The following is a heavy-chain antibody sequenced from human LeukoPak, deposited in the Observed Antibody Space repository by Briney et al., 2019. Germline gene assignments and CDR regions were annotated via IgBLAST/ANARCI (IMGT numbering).Heavy chain of an antibody. J-gene: IGHJ4*02. CDR3: ARERGSGWSDFDY. CDR1: GGSFSKYA. D-gene: IGHD6-19*01. CDR2: IIPIFGTA. Sequence: SVKVSCKGSGGSFSKYAIRWVGQGPGQGGEGMGGIIPIFGTANYAQKFQGRVTITADESTSTAYMELSSLRSEDTAVYYCARERGSGWSDFDYWGQGTLVTVSS. V-gene: IGHV1-69*01.